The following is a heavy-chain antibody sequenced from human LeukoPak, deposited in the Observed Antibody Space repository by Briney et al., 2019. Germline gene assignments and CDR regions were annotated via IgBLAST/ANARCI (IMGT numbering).Heavy chain of an antibody. J-gene: IGHJ4*02. D-gene: IGHD3-3*01. Sequence: GGSLRLSCAASGFPFGSHAMKWVRQAPGKGLEWVSVISSSGTSKYYIDSVEDRFTISRDNSNNTLYLQMNSLRAEDTAVYYCTVHDFWSGPFDYWGQGTLVTVSS. CDR2: ISSSGTSK. CDR1: GFPFGSHA. V-gene: IGHV3-23*01. CDR3: TVHDFWSGPFDY.